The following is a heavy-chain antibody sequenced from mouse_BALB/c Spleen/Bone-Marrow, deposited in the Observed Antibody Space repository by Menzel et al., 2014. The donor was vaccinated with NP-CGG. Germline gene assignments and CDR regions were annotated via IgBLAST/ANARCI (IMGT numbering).Heavy chain of an antibody. D-gene: IGHD2-1*01. CDR2: IRLKSNNYAT. V-gene: IGHV6-6*02. Sequence: VQLKESGGGLVQPGGSMKLSCVASGFTFXNYWMNWVRQSPEKGLEWIAEIRLKSNNYATQYAESVKGRFAISRDDSKSSVYLQMNNLRAEDSGIYYCVTYFDYWGQGTTLTVSS. CDR3: VTYFDY. CDR1: GFTFXNYW. J-gene: IGHJ2*01.